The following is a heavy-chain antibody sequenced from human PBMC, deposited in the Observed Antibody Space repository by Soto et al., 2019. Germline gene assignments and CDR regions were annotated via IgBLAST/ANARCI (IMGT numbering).Heavy chain of an antibody. J-gene: IGHJ5*02. V-gene: IGHV1-18*01. D-gene: IGHD3-3*01. CDR2: ISAYNGNT. CDR1: GYTFTSYG. CDR3: ARDPRYYDFWSGYPGFDP. Sequence: QVQLVQSGAEVKKPGASVKVSCKASGYTFTSYGISWVRQAPGQGLEWMGWISAYNGNTNYAQKIQGRVTMTTDTSTSTAYMELRSLRSDDTAVYYCARDPRYYDFWSGYPGFDPWGQGTLVTVSS.